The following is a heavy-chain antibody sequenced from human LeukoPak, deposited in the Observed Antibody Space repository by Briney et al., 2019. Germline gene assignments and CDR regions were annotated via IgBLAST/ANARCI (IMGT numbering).Heavy chain of an antibody. Sequence: PSETLSLTCTVSGGSISSYYWSWIRQPPGKGLEWIGYIYYSGSTNYNPSLKSRVTISVDTSKNQFSLKLSSVTAADTAVYYCARTVAGRARRAYYFDYWGQGTLVTVSS. CDR3: ARTVAGRARRAYYFDY. J-gene: IGHJ4*02. CDR1: GGSISSYY. D-gene: IGHD6-19*01. CDR2: IYYSGST. V-gene: IGHV4-59*01.